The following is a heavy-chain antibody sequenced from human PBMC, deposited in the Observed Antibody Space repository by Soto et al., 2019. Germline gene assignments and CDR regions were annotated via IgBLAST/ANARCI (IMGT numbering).Heavy chain of an antibody. CDR2: IYYSGNT. CDR1: GGSTSSDSY. J-gene: IGHJ4*02. V-gene: IGHV4-30-4*01. Sequence: LSLTCTVSGGSTSSDSYWSWIRQPPRKGLEWIGHIYYSGNTDYNPSLKSRLAISIDTSKNQFSLKLSSVTAADTAVYFCAREGGESSDGLYYFDSWGQGSLVTVSS. CDR3: AREGGESSDGLYYFDS. D-gene: IGHD3-16*01.